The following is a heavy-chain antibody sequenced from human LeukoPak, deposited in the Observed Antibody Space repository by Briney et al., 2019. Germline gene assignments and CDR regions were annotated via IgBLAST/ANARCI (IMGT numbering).Heavy chain of an antibody. CDR3: ARAIYGGNSGGHY. CDR2: ISAYNGNT. Sequence: ASVTVSCKASGYTFTSYGINWVRQPPAQGLEWMGWISAYNGNTNYAEKRQGRVTMATDTSTISAYMELRSLRSDDTDVYYCARAIYGGNSGGHYWGQGTLVTVSS. D-gene: IGHD4-23*01. CDR1: GYTFTSYG. J-gene: IGHJ4*02. V-gene: IGHV1-18*01.